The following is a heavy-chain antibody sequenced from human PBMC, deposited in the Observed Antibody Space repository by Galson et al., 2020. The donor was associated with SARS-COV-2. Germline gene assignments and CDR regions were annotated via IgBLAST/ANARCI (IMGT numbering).Heavy chain of an antibody. Sequence: ASVKVSCKASGYTFTSYYMHWVRQAPGQGLEWMGIINPSGGSTSYAQKFQGRVTMTRATSTSTVYMELSSLRSEDTAVYYCARDIVVVPAANAFDYWGQGTLVTVSS. CDR1: GYTFTSYY. CDR3: ARDIVVVPAANAFDY. CDR2: INPSGGST. J-gene: IGHJ4*02. V-gene: IGHV1-46*01. D-gene: IGHD2-2*01.